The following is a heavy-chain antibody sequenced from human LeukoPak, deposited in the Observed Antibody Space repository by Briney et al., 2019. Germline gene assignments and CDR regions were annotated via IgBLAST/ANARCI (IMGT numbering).Heavy chain of an antibody. J-gene: IGHJ4*02. V-gene: IGHV3-30*19. CDR1: GFTFSSYD. D-gene: IGHD1-26*01. CDR2: VGVDERTI. Sequence: GGSLRLSCAASGFTFSSYDIHWVRQAPGKGLEWVAVVGVDERTIFYADSLKGRFTVSRDNSKNTVYLQMNSLRDEDTAFYYCAREKQSGGTSFDYWGQGSLVSVSS. CDR3: AREKQSGGTSFDY.